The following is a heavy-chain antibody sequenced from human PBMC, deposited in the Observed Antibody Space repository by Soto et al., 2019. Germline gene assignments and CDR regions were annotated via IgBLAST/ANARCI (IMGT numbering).Heavy chain of an antibody. J-gene: IGHJ3*02. CDR3: ARVQTGTPDAFDI. Sequence: ASVKVSCKASGYTFTSYYMHWVRQAPGQGQEWMGIINPSGGSTSYAQKFQGRVTMTRDTSTSTVYMELSSLRSEDTAVYYCARVQTGTPDAFDIWGQGTMVTVSS. CDR2: INPSGGST. V-gene: IGHV1-46*03. D-gene: IGHD1-1*01. CDR1: GYTFTSYY.